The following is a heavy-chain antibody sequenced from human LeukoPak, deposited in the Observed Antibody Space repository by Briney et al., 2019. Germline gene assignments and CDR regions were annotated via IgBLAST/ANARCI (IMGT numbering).Heavy chain of an antibody. CDR1: GYTLTSHG. D-gene: IGHD1-7*01. CDR2: ISGYNGNT. J-gene: IGHJ3*02. V-gene: IGHV1-18*01. CDR3: ARATKLNYAFDI. Sequence: ASVKVSCKASGYTLTSHGITWVRQAPGQGLEWMGWISGYNGNTNYAQNFQGRVTMTTDTSTSTAYMELGSLRSDDTAVYYCARATKLNYAFDIWGQGTIVTVSS.